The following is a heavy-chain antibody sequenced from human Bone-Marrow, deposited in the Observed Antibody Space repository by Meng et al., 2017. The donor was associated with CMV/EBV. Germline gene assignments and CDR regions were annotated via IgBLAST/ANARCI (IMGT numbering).Heavy chain of an antibody. CDR3: ARAPSWGYFDY. CDR2: IYYSGST. J-gene: IGHJ4*02. Sequence: SETLSLTCTVSGGSVSSGSYYWSWIRQPPGKGLEWIGYIYYSGSTNYNPSLKSRVTISVDTSKNQFSLKLSSVTAADTAVYYCARAPSWGYFDYWGQGMLVTFSS. V-gene: IGHV4-61*01. D-gene: IGHD7-27*01. CDR1: GGSVSSGSYY.